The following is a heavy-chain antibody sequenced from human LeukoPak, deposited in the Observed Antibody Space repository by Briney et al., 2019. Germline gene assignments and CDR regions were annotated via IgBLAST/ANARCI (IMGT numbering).Heavy chain of an antibody. Sequence: PSETLSLTCDVSGDLSRSYWWSWVRQPAGKGLEWIGRIYATGSTQFNPSLKSRLTMSMDTSTNQFSLKLTSVTAADTAVYFCARQGYPASYYFLDFWSQGTLVTVSS. CDR3: ARQGYPASYYFLDF. CDR1: GDLSRSYW. J-gene: IGHJ4*02. V-gene: IGHV4-4*07. D-gene: IGHD1-26*01. CDR2: IYATGST.